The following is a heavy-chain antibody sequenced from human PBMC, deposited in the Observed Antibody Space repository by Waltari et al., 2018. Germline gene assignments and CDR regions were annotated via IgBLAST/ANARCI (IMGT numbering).Heavy chain of an antibody. D-gene: IGHD1-1*01. CDR3: ATVPGATGRDYYGMDV. J-gene: IGHJ6*02. V-gene: IGHV1-24*01. CDR2: FDPEDGET. Sequence: QVQLVQSGAEVKKPGASVKVSCKVSGSTLPELSMHWVRQAPVKGLEWMGGFDPEDGETIYAQKFQGRVTMTEDTSTDTAYMELSSLRSEDTAVYYCATVPGATGRDYYGMDVWGQGTTVTVSS. CDR1: GSTLPELS.